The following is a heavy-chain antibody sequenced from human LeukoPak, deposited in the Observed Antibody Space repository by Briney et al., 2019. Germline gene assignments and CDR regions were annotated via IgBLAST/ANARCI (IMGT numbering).Heavy chain of an antibody. D-gene: IGHD2-15*01. CDR3: ARVKVVVAAKDGPPDAFDI. CDR1: GFTFSSYG. Sequence: GGSLRLSCAASGFTFSSYGIHWVRQAPGKGLESVAFIRYDGDTKYGDSVKGRLIISRDNSKNTLYLQMNSLRPEDTAVYYCARVKVVVAAKDGPPDAFDIWGQGTMVTVSS. J-gene: IGHJ3*02. CDR2: IRYDGDTK. V-gene: IGHV3-30*02.